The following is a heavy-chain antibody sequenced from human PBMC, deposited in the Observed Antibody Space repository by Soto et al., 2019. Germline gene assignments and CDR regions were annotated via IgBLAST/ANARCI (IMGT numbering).Heavy chain of an antibody. CDR2: IYHSGST. Sequence: TLSLTCAVSGGSISSGGYSWSWIRQPPGKGLEWIGYIYHSGSTYYNPSLKSRVTISVDRSKNQFSLKLSSVTAADTAVYYCARGGYYDSSGYYPDNWFDPWGQGTLVTVSS. CDR3: ARGGYYDSSGYYPDNWFDP. CDR1: GGSISSGGYS. D-gene: IGHD3-22*01. J-gene: IGHJ5*02. V-gene: IGHV4-30-2*01.